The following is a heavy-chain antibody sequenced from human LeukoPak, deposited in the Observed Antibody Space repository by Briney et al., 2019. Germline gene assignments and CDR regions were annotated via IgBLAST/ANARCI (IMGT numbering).Heavy chain of an antibody. J-gene: IGHJ4*02. CDR3: ARHFAYSSSSYFDY. D-gene: IGHD6-6*01. CDR2: VYYTGST. CDR1: GGSVNTYY. Sequence: PSETLSLTCSVSGGSVNTYYWSWIRQPPGKGLGGIGYVYYTGSTNYNPSLKSRVTIFEDKSKNQFSLRLSSVTVADTAVYYCARHFAYSSSSYFDYWGQGNLVTVSS. V-gene: IGHV4-59*08.